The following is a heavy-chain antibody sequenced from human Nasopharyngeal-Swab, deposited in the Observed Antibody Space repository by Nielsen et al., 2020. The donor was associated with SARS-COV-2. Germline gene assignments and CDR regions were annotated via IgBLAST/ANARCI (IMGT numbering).Heavy chain of an antibody. CDR3: ARKTSGYSGYDD. V-gene: IGHV1-69*13. CDR1: GGTFSSYA. D-gene: IGHD5-12*01. J-gene: IGHJ4*02. CDR2: IIPIFGTA. Sequence: SVKVSCKASGGTFSSYAISWVRQAPGQGLEWMGGIIPIFGTANYAQKFQGRVTITADESTSTAYMELSSPRSEDTAVYYCARKTSGYSGYDDWGQGTLVTVSS.